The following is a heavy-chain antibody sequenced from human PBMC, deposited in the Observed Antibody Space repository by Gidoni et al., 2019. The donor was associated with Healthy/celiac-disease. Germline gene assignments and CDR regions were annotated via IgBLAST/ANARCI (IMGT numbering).Heavy chain of an antibody. CDR2: IYYSGST. V-gene: IGHV4-59*08. CDR3: ARMYSSSWYGGRYYYYGMDV. J-gene: IGHJ6*02. D-gene: IGHD6-13*01. CDR1: GGSISSYY. Sequence: QVQLQESGPGLVKPSETLSLTCTVSGGSISSYYWSWIRQPPGKGLGWIGYIYYSGSTNYNPSLKSRVTISVDTSKNQFSLKLSSVTAADTAVYYCARMYSSSWYGGRYYYYGMDVWGQGTTVTVSS.